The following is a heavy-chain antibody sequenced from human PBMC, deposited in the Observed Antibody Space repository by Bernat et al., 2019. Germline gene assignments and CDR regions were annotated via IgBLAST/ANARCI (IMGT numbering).Heavy chain of an antibody. CDR3: SGYGGNSV. D-gene: IGHD2-21*02. Sequence: EVQVVTSGGGLVQPGESLRLSCAASGFTVGDHHMNWVRQAPGKGLEWVAVIYNGGATYYADSVQGRFTISRDSSKNTVYLQMSGLRAEDTAVYYCSGYGGNSVWDQVTRVTVSS. CDR2: IYNGGAT. J-gene: IGHJ4*02. V-gene: IGHV3-66*01. CDR1: GFTVGDHH.